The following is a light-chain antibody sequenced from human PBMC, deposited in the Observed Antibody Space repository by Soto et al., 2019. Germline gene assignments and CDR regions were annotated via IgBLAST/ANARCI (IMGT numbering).Light chain of an antibody. V-gene: IGKV1-5*01. CDR1: QSISSW. Sequence: DFQMTHSPSTLSASVWDRVTITCRASQSISSWLAWYQQKPGKAPKILIYDASSLKSGVPSRFSGGGSGTEFTLTISSLQPDDFATYYCQQSYSTPRTFGQGTKVDIK. J-gene: IGKJ1*01. CDR2: DAS. CDR3: QQSYSTPRT.